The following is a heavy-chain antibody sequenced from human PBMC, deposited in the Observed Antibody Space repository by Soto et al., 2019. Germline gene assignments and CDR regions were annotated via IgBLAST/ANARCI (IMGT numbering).Heavy chain of an antibody. V-gene: IGHV1-69*01. CDR2: IIPIFGTA. CDR3: ARGPDYYDSSCYYVFDY. J-gene: IGHJ4*02. Sequence: QVQLVQSGAEVKKPGSSVKVSCKASGGTFSSYAISWVRQAPGQGLEWMGGIIPIFGTANYAQKFQGRVTITADESTSTAYMELGSLRAEDTAVYYCARGPDYYDSSCYYVFDYWGQGTLVTVSS. D-gene: IGHD3-22*01. CDR1: GGTFSSYA.